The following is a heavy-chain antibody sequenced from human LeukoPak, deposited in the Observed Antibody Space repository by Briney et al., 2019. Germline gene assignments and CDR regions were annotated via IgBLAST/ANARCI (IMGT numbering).Heavy chain of an antibody. CDR2: IWYDGSNK. CDR1: GFTFSSYG. D-gene: IGHD3-22*01. CDR3: ARDASYYYDSSGPGTLVY. Sequence: PGGSLRLSCAASGFTFSSYGMHWVRQAPGKGLEWVAVIWYDGSNKYYADSVKGRFTISRDNSKNTLYLQMNGLRAEDTAVYYCARDASYYYDSSGPGTLVYWGQGTLVTVSS. V-gene: IGHV3-33*01. J-gene: IGHJ4*02.